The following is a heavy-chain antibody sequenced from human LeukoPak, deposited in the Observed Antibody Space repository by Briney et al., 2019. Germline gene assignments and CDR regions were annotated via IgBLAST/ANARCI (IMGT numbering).Heavy chain of an antibody. Sequence: GRSLRLSCTTSGFTFGDHAMSWVRQAPGKGLEWVGFIRSKAYGGTTEHAASVKGRFTISRDDSKSIAYLQMNSLKTEDTAVYYCTRGPTQQWVYYGMDVWGQGTTVIVFS. CDR3: TRGPTQQWVYYGMDV. J-gene: IGHJ6*02. D-gene: IGHD1-1*01. CDR2: IRSKAYGGTT. CDR1: GFTFGDHA. V-gene: IGHV3-49*04.